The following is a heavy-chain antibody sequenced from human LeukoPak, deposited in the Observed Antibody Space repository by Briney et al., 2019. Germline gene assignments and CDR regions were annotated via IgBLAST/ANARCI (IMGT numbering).Heavy chain of an antibody. J-gene: IGHJ6*03. Sequence: ASVKVSCKASGYNFMYYGISWVRQAPGQGLEWMGWINAYNGNTNNAQKFQGRVTLTTDTSTSTVYMELRSLRSDDTAIYYCARDHYMDVWGTGTTVTVSS. V-gene: IGHV1-18*01. CDR1: GYNFMYYG. CDR3: ARDHYMDV. CDR2: INAYNGNT.